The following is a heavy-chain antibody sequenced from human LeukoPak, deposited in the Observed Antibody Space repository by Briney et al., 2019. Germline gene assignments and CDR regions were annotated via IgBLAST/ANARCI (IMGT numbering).Heavy chain of an antibody. V-gene: IGHV1-69*13. CDR2: IIPIFGTA. D-gene: IGHD2-15*01. J-gene: IGHJ5*02. Sequence: SVKVSCKASGGTFISYAISWVRQAPGQGLEWMGGIIPIFGTANYAQKFQGRVTITADESTSTAYMELSSMRSEDTAGYYRAIAVVAGPGWYNWFDLWGQETLVTVSS. CDR3: AIAVVAGPGWYNWFDL. CDR1: GGTFISYA.